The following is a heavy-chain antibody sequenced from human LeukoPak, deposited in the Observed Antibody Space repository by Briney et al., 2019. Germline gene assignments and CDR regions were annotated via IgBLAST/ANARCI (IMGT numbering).Heavy chain of an antibody. Sequence: GGSLRLSCAVSGFPFSIYEMNWVRQAPGKGLEWVSNIGSSGTTIYYADSVKGRFSVSRDNAKNSLYLQMNSLRVEDTAVYYCALLAVASDFDYWGQGALVTVSS. D-gene: IGHD6-19*01. V-gene: IGHV3-48*03. CDR3: ALLAVASDFDY. CDR2: IGSSGTTI. CDR1: GFPFSIYE. J-gene: IGHJ4*02.